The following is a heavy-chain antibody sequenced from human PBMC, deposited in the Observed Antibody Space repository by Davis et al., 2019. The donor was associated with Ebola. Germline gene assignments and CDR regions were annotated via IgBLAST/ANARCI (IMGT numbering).Heavy chain of an antibody. D-gene: IGHD3-22*01. CDR2: INASGNT. J-gene: IGHJ4*02. V-gene: IGHV4-61*01. Sequence: SETLSLTCTVSGGSVSSGSYYWTWIRQPPGRGLEWIGEINASGNTNYSPSLKSRVTISVDTSKNQFSLILTSLTAADTAVYYCARTFNVDTPIITYWGRGALVTVSS. CDR3: ARTFNVDTPIITY. CDR1: GGSVSSGSYY.